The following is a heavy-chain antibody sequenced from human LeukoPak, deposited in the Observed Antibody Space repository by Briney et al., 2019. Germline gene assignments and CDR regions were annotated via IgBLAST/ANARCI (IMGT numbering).Heavy chain of an antibody. CDR2: IYTSGST. CDR3: ARVWRVARRPRGWFDP. CDR1: GGSISSYY. V-gene: IGHV4-4*07. Sequence: SETLSLTCTVSGGSISSYYWSWIRQPAGKGLEWIGRIYTSGSTNYNPSLKSRVTMSVDTSKNQFSLKLSSVTAADTAVYYCARVWRVARRPRGWFDPWGQGTLVTVSS. D-gene: IGHD3-10*01. J-gene: IGHJ5*02.